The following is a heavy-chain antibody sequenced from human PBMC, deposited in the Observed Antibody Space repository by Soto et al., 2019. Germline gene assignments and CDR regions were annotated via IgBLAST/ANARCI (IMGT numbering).Heavy chain of an antibody. Sequence: PSETLSLTCAVSGGSISSGGYSWSWIRQPPGKGLEWIGYIYHSGSTYYNPSLKSRVTISVDRSKNQFSLKLSSVTAADTAVYYCARVQTRYYYYYGMDVWGQGTTVTVSS. V-gene: IGHV4-30-2*01. CDR2: IYHSGST. CDR3: ARVQTRYYYYYGMDV. CDR1: GGSISSGGYS. J-gene: IGHJ6*02.